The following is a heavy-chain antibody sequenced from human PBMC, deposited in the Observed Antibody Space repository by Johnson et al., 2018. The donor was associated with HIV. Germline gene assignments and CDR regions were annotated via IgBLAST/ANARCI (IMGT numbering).Heavy chain of an antibody. CDR1: GFTFSSYD. D-gene: IGHD3-22*01. CDR3: ARDRNYYDSSAQGAFDI. V-gene: IGHV3-13*01. Sequence: VQLVESGGGLVQPGGSLRLSCAASGFTFSSYDMHWVRQATGKGLEWVSAIGTAGDTYYPGSVKGRFTISRDNSKNTLYLQMNSLRAEDTAVYYCARDRNYYDSSAQGAFDIWGQGTMVTVSS. CDR2: IGTAGDT. J-gene: IGHJ3*02.